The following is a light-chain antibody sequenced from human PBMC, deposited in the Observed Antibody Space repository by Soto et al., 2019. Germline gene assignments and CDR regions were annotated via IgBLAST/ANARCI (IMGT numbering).Light chain of an antibody. CDR2: EVT. J-gene: IGLJ1*01. V-gene: IGLV2-23*02. Sequence: QSALTQPASVSGSPRQPITISCTGTNSDVGSYNLVSWFQQHPGKAPKLVIYEVTKRPSGVSDRFSGSKSGNTASLTISGLQAEDEADYYCFSYAGDSVYVFGTGTKVTVL. CDR3: FSYAGDSVYV. CDR1: NSDVGSYNL.